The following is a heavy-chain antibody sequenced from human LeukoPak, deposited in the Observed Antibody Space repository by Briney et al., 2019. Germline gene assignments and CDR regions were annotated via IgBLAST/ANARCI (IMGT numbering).Heavy chain of an antibody. CDR2: ISAYNGNT. D-gene: IGHD6-13*01. CDR1: GYTFTSYG. Sequence: GASVKVSCKASGYTFTSYGISWVRQAPGQGLEWMGWISAYNGNTNYAQKLQGRVTMTTDTSTSTAYMELRSLRSDDTAVHYCARDISASWYHGPRYFDYWGQGTLVTVSS. V-gene: IGHV1-18*01. J-gene: IGHJ4*02. CDR3: ARDISASWYHGPRYFDY.